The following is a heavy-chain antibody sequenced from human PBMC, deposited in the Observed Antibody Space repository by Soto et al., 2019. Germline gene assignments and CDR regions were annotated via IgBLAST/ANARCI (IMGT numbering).Heavy chain of an antibody. J-gene: IGHJ4*02. V-gene: IGHV4-59*01. CDR1: GGSISRYS. D-gene: IGHD2-21*02. CDR3: ATAPGPY. Sequence: SETLSLTCTVSGGSISRYSWSWIRQPPGKGLECIGCIYYSGSTDYNPSLRGRVTISVDTSKNQFSLRLSSVSAADTAVYYCATAPGPYWGQGTLVTVSS. CDR2: IYYSGST.